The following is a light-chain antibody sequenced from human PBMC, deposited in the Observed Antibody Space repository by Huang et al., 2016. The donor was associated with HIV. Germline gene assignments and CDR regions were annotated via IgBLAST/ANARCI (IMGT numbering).Light chain of an antibody. J-gene: IGKJ1*01. CDR2: AAS. V-gene: IGKV1-8*01. CDR1: QGISSY. Sequence: AIRMTQSPSSLSASTGDRVTITCRASQGISSYLAWYQQKPGKAPKLLISAASTLQSVVPSRFSGSGSGTDFTLTISCLQSEDFATYYCQQYYSYGTFGQGTKVEIK. CDR3: QQYYSYGT.